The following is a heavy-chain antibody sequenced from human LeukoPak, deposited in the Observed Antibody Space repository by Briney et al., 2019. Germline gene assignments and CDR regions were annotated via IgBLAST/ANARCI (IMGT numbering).Heavy chain of an antibody. Sequence: SETLSLTCSVSGGSIGSYHWSWIRQTPGKGLEWIGHIHYTWNAKYNPSLKSRVAISLDRSDNQFSLRLSSVTAADSAVYYCARVASKGGMDVWGQGTTVTVS. CDR1: GGSIGSYH. J-gene: IGHJ6*02. V-gene: IGHV4-59*01. CDR2: IHYTWNA. CDR3: ARVASKGGMDV.